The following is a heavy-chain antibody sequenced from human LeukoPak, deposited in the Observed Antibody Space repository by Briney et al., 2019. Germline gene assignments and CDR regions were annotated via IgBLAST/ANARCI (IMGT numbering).Heavy chain of an antibody. CDR2: ISAYNDNT. J-gene: IGHJ1*01. CDR1: GYTFTSYG. V-gene: IGHV1-18*01. Sequence: ASVKVSCKASGYTFTSYGISWVRQAPGQGLEWMGWISAYNDNTNYAQKLQGRVTMTTDTSTSTAYMELRSLRSDDTAVYYCARDSYDFWSGYYLYFQHWGQGTLVTVSS. D-gene: IGHD3-3*01. CDR3: ARDSYDFWSGYYLYFQH.